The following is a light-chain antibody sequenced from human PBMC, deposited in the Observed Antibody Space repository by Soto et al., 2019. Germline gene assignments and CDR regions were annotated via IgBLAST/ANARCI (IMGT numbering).Light chain of an antibody. CDR1: QSVSSY. Sequence: EIVLTQSPATLSLSPGERATLSCRASQSVSSYLAWYQQKPGQAPRLLIYDASNRATGIPARFSGSGSGTDLTLTSSSLEPEDVAVYCCQQRSDWPPLTFGGGTKVEIK. CDR3: QQRSDWPPLT. CDR2: DAS. J-gene: IGKJ4*01. V-gene: IGKV3-11*01.